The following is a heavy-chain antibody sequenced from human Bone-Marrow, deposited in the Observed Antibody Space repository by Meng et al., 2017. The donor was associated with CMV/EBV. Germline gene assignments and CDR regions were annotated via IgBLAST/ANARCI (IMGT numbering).Heavy chain of an antibody. CDR1: GYTFTSYG. V-gene: IGHV1-18*01. CDR3: AIGISGVVPAAGGDY. CDR2: ISAYNGNT. Sequence: ASVKVSCKASGYTFTSYGISWVRQAPGQGLEWMGWISAYNGNTNYAQKLQGRVTMTTDTSTSTAYMELSSLRSEDTAVYYCAIGISGVVPAAGGDYWGQGTLVTVSS. J-gene: IGHJ4*02. D-gene: IGHD2-2*01.